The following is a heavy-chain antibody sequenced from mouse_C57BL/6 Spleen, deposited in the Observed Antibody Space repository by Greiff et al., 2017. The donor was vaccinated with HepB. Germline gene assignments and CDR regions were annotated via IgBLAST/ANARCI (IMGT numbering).Heavy chain of an antibody. CDR2: ISSGSSTI. D-gene: IGHD2-1*01. CDR1: GFTFSDYG. CDR3: ARHYGNIDY. J-gene: IGHJ2*01. Sequence: DVMLVESGGGLVKPGGSLKLSCAASGFTFSDYGMHWVRQAPEKGLEWVAYISSGSSTIYYADTVKGRFTISRDNAKNTLFLQMTRLRSEDTAMYYCARHYGNIDYWGEGTTLTVSS. V-gene: IGHV5-17*01.